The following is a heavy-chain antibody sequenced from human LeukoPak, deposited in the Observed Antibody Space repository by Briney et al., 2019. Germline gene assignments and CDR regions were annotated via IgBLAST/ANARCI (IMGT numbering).Heavy chain of an antibody. J-gene: IGHJ6*03. Sequence: SETLSLTCAVYCGSFSGYYWSWIRQPPGKGLEWIGEINHSGSTNYNPSLKSRVTISVDTSKNQFSLKLSSVTAADTAVYYCARDYRFGAAAQYYYYYYYMDVWGKGTTVTVSS. V-gene: IGHV4-34*01. CDR2: INHSGST. D-gene: IGHD6-13*01. CDR1: CGSFSGYY. CDR3: ARDYRFGAAAQYYYYYYYMDV.